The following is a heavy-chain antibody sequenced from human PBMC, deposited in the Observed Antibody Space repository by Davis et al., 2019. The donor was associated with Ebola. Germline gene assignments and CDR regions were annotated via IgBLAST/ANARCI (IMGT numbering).Heavy chain of an antibody. CDR2: INPSGGST. CDR3: ARGPTSAFDI. Sequence: ASVKVSCKASGYTFTSYYMHWVRQAPGQGLEWMGIINPSGGSTSYAQKFQGRVTITADESTSTAYMELSSLRSEDTAVYYCARGPTSAFDIWGQGTMVTVSS. V-gene: IGHV1-46*01. CDR1: GYTFTSYY. J-gene: IGHJ3*02.